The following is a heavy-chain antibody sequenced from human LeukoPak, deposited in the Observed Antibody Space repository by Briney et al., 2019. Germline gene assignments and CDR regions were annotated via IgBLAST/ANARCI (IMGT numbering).Heavy chain of an antibody. CDR3: ARDTDQLLYLPGSYYGMDV. CDR2: ISYDGSNK. CDR1: GFTFSSYA. D-gene: IGHD2-2*02. J-gene: IGHJ6*02. Sequence: GGSLRLSCAASGFTFSSYAMHWVRQAPGKGLEWVAVISYDGSNKYYADSVKGRFTISRDNSKNTLYLQMNSLRAEDTAVYYCARDTDQLLYLPGSYYGMDVWGQGTTVTVSS. V-gene: IGHV3-30*04.